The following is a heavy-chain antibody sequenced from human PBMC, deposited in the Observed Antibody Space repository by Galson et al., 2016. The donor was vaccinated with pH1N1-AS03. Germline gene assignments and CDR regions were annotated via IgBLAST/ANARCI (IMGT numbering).Heavy chain of an antibody. Sequence: SLRLSCAASGFTFTNAWMNWVRQAPGKGLEWVGRIKSKTDGGTTDYAAPVKGRFTISRDDSRDTLYLQMNNLKTEDTAVYYCTTGICCYGVDVWGLGTTVTVSS. CDR1: GFTFTNAW. J-gene: IGHJ6*02. CDR3: TTGICCYGVDV. CDR2: IKSKTDGGTT. V-gene: IGHV3-15*01.